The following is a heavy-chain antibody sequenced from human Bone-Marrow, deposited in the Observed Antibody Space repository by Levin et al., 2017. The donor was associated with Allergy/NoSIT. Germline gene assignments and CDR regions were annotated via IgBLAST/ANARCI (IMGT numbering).Heavy chain of an antibody. CDR1: GDSVSSDSAV. V-gene: IGHV6-1*01. D-gene: IGHD6-13*01. CDR2: TYYRSKWYN. CDR3: TRGGAAAGMDY. J-gene: IGHJ4*02. Sequence: HSQTLSLTCAISGDSVSSDSAVWNWIRQSPSRGLEWLGRTYYRSKWYNDYAASVKSRITVSPDTSKNQFSLQLNSVTPDDTAVYYCTRGGAAAGMDYWGQGTLVTVSS.